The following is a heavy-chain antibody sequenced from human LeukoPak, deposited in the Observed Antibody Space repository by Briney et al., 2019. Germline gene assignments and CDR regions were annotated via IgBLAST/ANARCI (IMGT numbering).Heavy chain of an antibody. CDR2: MSGSGGST. V-gene: IGHV3-23*01. Sequence: GGSLRLSCAASGFTFSSYAMSWVRQAPGEGLEWVSTMSGSGGSTYYADSVKGRFTVSRDNSKNTLYVQMNSLRAEDTAVYYCAKPLAARRWGDFDYWGQGTLVTVSS. CDR1: GFTFSSYA. D-gene: IGHD6-6*01. J-gene: IGHJ4*02. CDR3: AKPLAARRWGDFDY.